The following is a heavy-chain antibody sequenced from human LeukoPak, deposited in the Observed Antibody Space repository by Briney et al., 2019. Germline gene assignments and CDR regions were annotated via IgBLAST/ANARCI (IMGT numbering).Heavy chain of an antibody. CDR2: TYYRSKWYN. Sequence: SQTLSLTCAISGDSVSSNSAAWNWIRQSLSRGLEWLGRTYYRSKWYNEYAVSVKSRITINPDTSRNQFSLQLNSVTPEDTALYYCARAQAYSGRIFDFWGQGTLVTVSS. CDR1: GDSVSSNSAA. V-gene: IGHV6-1*01. D-gene: IGHD1-26*01. CDR3: ARAQAYSGRIFDF. J-gene: IGHJ4*02.